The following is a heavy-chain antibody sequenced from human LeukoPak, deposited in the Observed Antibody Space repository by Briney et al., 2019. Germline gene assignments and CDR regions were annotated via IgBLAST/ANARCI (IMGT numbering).Heavy chain of an antibody. V-gene: IGHV3-30*03. J-gene: IGHJ4*02. CDR2: ISYDGSNK. Sequence: HPGGSLRLSCAASGFTFSSYGMHWVRQAPGKGLEWVAVISYDGSNKYYADSVKGRFTISRDNSKNTLYLQMNSLRAEDTAVYYCARDPASFVYYYDSSGSLLDWGQGTLVTVSS. CDR3: ARDPASFVYYYDSSGSLLD. D-gene: IGHD3-22*01. CDR1: GFTFSSYG.